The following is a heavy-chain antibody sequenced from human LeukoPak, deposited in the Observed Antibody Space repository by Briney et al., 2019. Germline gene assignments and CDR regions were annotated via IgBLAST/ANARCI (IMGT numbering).Heavy chain of an antibody. D-gene: IGHD2-21*02. CDR2: IWYDGSTT. CDR1: GLTFRNHG. Sequence: GWSLRLSCAASGLTFRNHGMYWVRQAPGKGLEWVAVIWYDGSTTYYGDAVKGRFTISRDNSKDTLYLQMNSLRVEDTAVYYCARWGDGSKLDYWGQGTLVTVSS. CDR3: ARWGDGSKLDY. V-gene: IGHV3-33*01. J-gene: IGHJ4*02.